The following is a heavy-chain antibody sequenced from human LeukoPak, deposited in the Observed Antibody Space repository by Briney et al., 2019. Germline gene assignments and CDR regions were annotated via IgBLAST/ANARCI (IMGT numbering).Heavy chain of an antibody. Sequence: ASVKVSCKASGYTLTDYYMHWVRQAPGQGLEWMGWINPNSGDTHYAQKFQGRVTMTGDTSVSTAYMELSRLRSDDTAVYYCARDRCPSGSYSPFDYGGQGTLVTVSS. D-gene: IGHD1-26*01. CDR1: GYTLTDYY. CDR2: INPNSGDT. J-gene: IGHJ4*02. CDR3: ARDRCPSGSYSPFDY. V-gene: IGHV1-2*02.